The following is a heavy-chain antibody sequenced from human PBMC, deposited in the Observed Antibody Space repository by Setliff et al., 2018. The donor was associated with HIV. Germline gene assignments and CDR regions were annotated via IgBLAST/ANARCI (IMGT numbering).Heavy chain of an antibody. J-gene: IGHJ6*02. D-gene: IGHD3-10*01. CDR2: INHSGST. CDR3: ARRAGSDYYGVTGYGMDV. V-gene: IGHV4-34*01. CDR1: GGSFSDYY. Sequence: SETLSLTCAVYGGSFSDYYWSWIRQPPGKGLEWIGEINHSGSTNYNPSLKSRVTISVDTSKNQFSLKLSSVTAADTAVYYCARRAGSDYYGVTGYGMDVWGQGTTVTVSS.